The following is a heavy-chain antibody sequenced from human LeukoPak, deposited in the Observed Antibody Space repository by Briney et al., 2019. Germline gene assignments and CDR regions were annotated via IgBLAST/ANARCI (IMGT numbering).Heavy chain of an antibody. Sequence: GGSLRLSCAASGFTSSNYAMSWVRQAPGKGLEWVSGMSDIVDSTYYADSVKGRFTISRDNSKNTLFLQMNSLRAEDTAVYYCAKGGGTYALGRLDYWGQGTLVTVSS. CDR2: MSDIVDST. D-gene: IGHD1-26*01. J-gene: IGHJ4*02. V-gene: IGHV3-23*01. CDR1: GFTSSNYA. CDR3: AKGGGTYALGRLDY.